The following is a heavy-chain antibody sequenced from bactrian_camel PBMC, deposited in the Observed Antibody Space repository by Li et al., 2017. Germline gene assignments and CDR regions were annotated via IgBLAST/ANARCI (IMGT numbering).Heavy chain of an antibody. CDR2: IDSDGST. CDR1: GKTNVLNC. CDR3: AADRCYPGWSRSGDEFPY. D-gene: IGHD1*01. J-gene: IGHJ4*01. V-gene: IGHV3S53*01. Sequence: HVQLVESGGGLAQPGGSLNLSCAATGKTNVLNCMGWFRQAPGKEREEVAAIDSDGSTNYADSVKGRFTISKDDAKNILFLQMNGLKPEDTAIYYCAADRCYPGWSRSGDEFPYWGRGTQVTVS.